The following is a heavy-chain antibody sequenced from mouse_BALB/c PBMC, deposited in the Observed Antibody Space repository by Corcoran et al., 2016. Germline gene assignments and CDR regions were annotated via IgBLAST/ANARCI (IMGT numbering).Heavy chain of an antibody. CDR3: ARYYYGYYARDY. CDR1: GYTVTTAR. Sequence: QIRLVQSGPELKQPGETFRIPCKASGYTVTTARMQWVQKMPGRGLKWIGWINTHSGVPKYAEDFKGRFAFSLETSASTAYLQISNLNNEDTATYFCARYYYGYYARDYWGQGTSVTVSS. J-gene: IGHJ4*01. V-gene: IGHV9-4*02. CDR2: INTHSGVP. D-gene: IGHD1-1*01.